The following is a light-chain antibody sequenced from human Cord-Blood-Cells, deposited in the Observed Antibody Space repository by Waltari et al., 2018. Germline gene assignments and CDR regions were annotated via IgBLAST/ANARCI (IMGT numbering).Light chain of an antibody. J-gene: IGLJ3*02. V-gene: IGLV2-11*01. CDR2: DVS. CDR3: CSYAGSYTWV. CDR1: SSDVGGYNY. Sequence: QSALTQPRSVSGSPGQPVPISCTGTSSDVGGYNYVSWYQQHPGNAPKLMISDVSKRPSGVPDRFSGSKSGNTASLTISGLQAEDEADYYCCSYAGSYTWVFGGGTKLTVL.